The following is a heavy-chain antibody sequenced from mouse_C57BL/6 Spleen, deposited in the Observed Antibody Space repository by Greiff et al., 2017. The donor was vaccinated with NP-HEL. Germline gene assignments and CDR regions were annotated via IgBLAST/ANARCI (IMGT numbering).Heavy chain of an antibody. D-gene: IGHD2-5*01. CDR1: GFSLSTFGMG. Sequence: QVTLKVSGPGILQPSQTLSLTCSFSGFSLSTFGMGVGWLRQPSGKGLEWLAHIGWDDDKYYNPALKRRLTISKDTSKNQVFLNLAKVETADTATDYCARIAKSNPAWCAYWGQGTLVTVSA. CDR2: IGWDDDK. J-gene: IGHJ3*01. CDR3: ARIAKSNPAWCAY. V-gene: IGHV8-8*01.